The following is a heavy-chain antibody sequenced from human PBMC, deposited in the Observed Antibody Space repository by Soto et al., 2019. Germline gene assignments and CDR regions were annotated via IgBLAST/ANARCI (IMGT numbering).Heavy chain of an antibody. Sequence: QVQLVESGGGVVQLGTSLRLSCAASGFTLNTYAMHWVRQVPGKGLEWVAFISYNGKNKYYGNSVKGRFTISRDDSANTLYLQMSSLRSEDTAVYYCATEGVQYVVSGLYDFQYWGRGTLVTVSS. CDR2: ISYNGKNK. D-gene: IGHD2-15*01. V-gene: IGHV3-30*15. J-gene: IGHJ4*02. CDR1: GFTLNTYA. CDR3: ATEGVQYVVSGLYDFQY.